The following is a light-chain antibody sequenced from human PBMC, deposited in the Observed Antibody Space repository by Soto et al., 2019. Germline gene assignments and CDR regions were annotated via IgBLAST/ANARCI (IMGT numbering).Light chain of an antibody. J-gene: IGLJ2*01. V-gene: IGLV3-21*02. Sequence: SYELTQPPSVSVAPGQTATFLCGGDNIGYNTVHWYQQRPGQAPVLVVYDDSDRPSGIPERFSGSNSGNTATLTINRVEAGDEADYYCQVWDSGSDLFGGGTKLTVL. CDR3: QVWDSGSDL. CDR1: NIGYNT. CDR2: DDS.